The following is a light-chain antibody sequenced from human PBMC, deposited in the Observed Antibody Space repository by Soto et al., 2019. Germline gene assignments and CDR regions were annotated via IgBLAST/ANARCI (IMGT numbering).Light chain of an antibody. CDR3: QQYYSYPPST. Sequence: AIRMTQSPSSFSASTGDRVTITCRASQGISSYLAWYQQKPGKAPKLLIYAASTLQSGVPSRFRGSGSWTDFTLTISCLQSEDFATYYCQQYYSYPPSTFGQGTKLEIK. CDR2: AAS. CDR1: QGISSY. V-gene: IGKV1-8*01. J-gene: IGKJ2*01.